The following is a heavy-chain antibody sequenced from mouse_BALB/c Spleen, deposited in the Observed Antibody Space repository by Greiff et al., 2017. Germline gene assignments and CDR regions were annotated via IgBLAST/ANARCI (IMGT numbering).Heavy chain of an antibody. CDR3: AREGMSYGIPFAY. D-gene: IGHD2-10*02. Sequence: VKLVESGPGLVAPSQSLSITCTVSGFSLTGYGVNWVRQPPGKGLEWLGMIWGDGSTDYNSALKSRLSISKDNSKSQVFLKMNSLQTDDTARYYCAREGMSYGIPFAYWGQGTLVTVSA. J-gene: IGHJ3*01. CDR2: IWGDGST. CDR1: GFSLTGYG. V-gene: IGHV2-6-7*01.